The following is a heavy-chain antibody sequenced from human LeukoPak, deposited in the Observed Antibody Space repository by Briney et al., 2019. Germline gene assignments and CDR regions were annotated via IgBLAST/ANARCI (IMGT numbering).Heavy chain of an antibody. V-gene: IGHV3-53*01. CDR3: SLEGSSWYRYFQH. D-gene: IGHD6-13*01. J-gene: IGHJ1*01. Sequence: GGSLRLSCAASGFTVSSNYMSWVRQAPGKGLDLVSVIYSGGSTYYADSVKGRFTISRHNSKNTLYLQMNSLRAEDTAVYYSSLEGSSWYRYFQHWGQGTLVTVSS. CDR1: GFTVSSNY. CDR2: IYSGGST.